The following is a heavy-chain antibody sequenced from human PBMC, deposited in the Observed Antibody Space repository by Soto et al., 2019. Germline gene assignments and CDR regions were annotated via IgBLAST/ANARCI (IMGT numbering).Heavy chain of an antibody. Sequence: GGSLRLSCAASGFTFNSDVMSWVRQAPGKGLEWISIISGNGGTTYYADSVKGRFTISRDNSKNTLYLQMNGLRADDTAVYYCAKNGCGGDCYSSVAGNWFDPWGQGTLVTVSS. D-gene: IGHD2-21*02. CDR2: ISGNGGTT. CDR1: GFTFNSDV. CDR3: AKNGCGGDCYSSVAGNWFDP. J-gene: IGHJ5*02. V-gene: IGHV3-23*01.